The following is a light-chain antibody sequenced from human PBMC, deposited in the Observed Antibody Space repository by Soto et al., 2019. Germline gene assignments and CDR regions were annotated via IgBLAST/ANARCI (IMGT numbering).Light chain of an antibody. CDR2: DAS. Sequence: DIQMTQSPSTLSASVGDRVTITCRASQSIVNWLAWYQQKPGKAPKLLIYDASSLERGVPSRFSGSGSGTELTLTISSLQPDDFATYYCQQCNSFPWTFGQGTKVEFK. V-gene: IGKV1-5*01. CDR1: QSIVNW. J-gene: IGKJ1*01. CDR3: QQCNSFPWT.